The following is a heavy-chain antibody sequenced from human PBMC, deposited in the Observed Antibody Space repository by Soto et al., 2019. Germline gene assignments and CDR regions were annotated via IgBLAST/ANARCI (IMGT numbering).Heavy chain of an antibody. V-gene: IGHV4-39*01. CDR3: APLSVSLSGPYGIHV. CDR2: MLYSGLT. J-gene: IGHJ6*02. D-gene: IGHD2-15*01. CDR1: GYSVSSSDYY. Sequence: SETLSLTCSVSGYSVSSSDYYWAWIRQPPGQGLEWIGSMLYSGLTYYNPSLKSRVTLSVDTSKNQFSVRLNSVTASDTAVYYCAPLSVSLSGPYGIHVWGQGTTVTVSS.